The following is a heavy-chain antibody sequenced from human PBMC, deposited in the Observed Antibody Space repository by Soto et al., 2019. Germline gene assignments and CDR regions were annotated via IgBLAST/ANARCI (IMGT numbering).Heavy chain of an antibody. CDR2: ISGSGGST. D-gene: IGHD3-3*01. V-gene: IGHV3-23*01. CDR1: GFNFRSYA. Sequence: GGSLRLSCAASGFNFRSYAMIWLRQAQGKGLEWVSAISGSGGSTYYADSVKGRFTMSRDNSKNSLYLQMYSLRAEDMAVYYCAKAPYTILRNYFDYWGQGTLVTVSS. CDR3: AKAPYTILRNYFDY. J-gene: IGHJ4*02.